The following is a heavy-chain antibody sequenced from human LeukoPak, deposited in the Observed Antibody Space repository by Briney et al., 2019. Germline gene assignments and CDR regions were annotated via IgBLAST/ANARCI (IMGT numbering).Heavy chain of an antibody. CDR2: IYYSGST. V-gene: IGHV4-59*01. CDR3: ATVYYYDSSGFFDY. J-gene: IGHJ4*02. CDR1: GGSISSYY. D-gene: IGHD3-22*01. Sequence: PSETLSLTCSVSGGSISSYYWSWIRQPPGKGLEWIGYIYYSGSTNYNPSLKSRVTISVDTSKNQFSLKLRSVTAADTAVYYCATVYYYDSSGFFDYWGQGTLVTVSS.